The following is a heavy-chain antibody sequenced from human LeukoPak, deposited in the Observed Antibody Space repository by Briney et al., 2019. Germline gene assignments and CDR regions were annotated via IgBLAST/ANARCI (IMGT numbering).Heavy chain of an antibody. D-gene: IGHD2-2*01. CDR3: ARTIEVVSLGWYSFDY. Sequence: SQTLSLTCTVSGGSISSGGYYWSWIRQPPGKGLDWIGYINYSGTTYYNPFLESRVTISVDTSKNQFSLKLTSVTAADTAVYYCARTIEVVSLGWYSFDYWGQGTLVTVSS. CDR2: INYSGTT. J-gene: IGHJ4*02. V-gene: IGHV4-31*03. CDR1: GGSISSGGYY.